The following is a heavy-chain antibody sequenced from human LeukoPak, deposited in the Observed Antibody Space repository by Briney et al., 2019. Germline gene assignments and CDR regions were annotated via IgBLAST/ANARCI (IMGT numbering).Heavy chain of an antibody. V-gene: IGHV3-30-3*01. Sequence: GGSLRLSCAASGFTFSTYAMHWVRQGPGKGLEWVAVISYDGSNKFYADSVKGRFTISRDNFWGMVFLQLNSLRVEDTALYYCARDLHYYVAMDVWGQGTTVTVSS. CDR1: GFTFSTYA. J-gene: IGHJ6*02. D-gene: IGHD3-10*02. CDR3: ARDLHYYVAMDV. CDR2: ISYDGSNK.